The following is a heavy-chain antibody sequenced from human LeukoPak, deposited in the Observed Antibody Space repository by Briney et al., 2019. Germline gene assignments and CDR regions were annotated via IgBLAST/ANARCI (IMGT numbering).Heavy chain of an antibody. J-gene: IGHJ6*03. CDR3: ARRGPYYYYYYMDV. CDR1: GGSISSSSYY. Sequence: PSETLSLTCTVSGGSISSSSYYWGWIRQPPGTGLEWIGSIYYSGSTYYNPSLKSRVTISVDTSKNQFSLKLSSVTAADTAVYYCARRGPYYYYYYMDVWGKGTTVTVSS. V-gene: IGHV4-39*07. CDR2: IYYSGST.